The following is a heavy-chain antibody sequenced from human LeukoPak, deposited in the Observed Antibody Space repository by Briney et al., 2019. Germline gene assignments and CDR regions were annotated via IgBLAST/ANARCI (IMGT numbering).Heavy chain of an antibody. Sequence: PGGSLRLSCAASGFNFSTNSMNWVRQVPGKGLEWISYISSNSATTYYADSVKGRFTISRDNAKNSLYLHMNSLRADDTAVYYCARDTRSLIDYWGQGTLVTVSS. CDR3: ARDTRSLIDY. V-gene: IGHV3-48*01. CDR1: GFNFSTNS. CDR2: ISSNSATT. J-gene: IGHJ4*02. D-gene: IGHD1-26*01.